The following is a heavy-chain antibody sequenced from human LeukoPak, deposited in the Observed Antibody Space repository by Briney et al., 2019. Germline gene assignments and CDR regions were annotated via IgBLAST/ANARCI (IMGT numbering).Heavy chain of an antibody. CDR2: ISYDGSNK. CDR3: ARGTIGQYYFDY. D-gene: IGHD3-3*01. V-gene: IGHV3-30-3*01. CDR1: GFTFSSYA. J-gene: IGHJ4*02. Sequence: GMSLRLSCAASGFTFSSYAMHWVRQAPGKGLEWVAVISYDGSNKYYADSVKGRFTISRDNSKNTLYLQMNSLRAEDTAVYYCARGTIGQYYFDYWGQGTLVTVSS.